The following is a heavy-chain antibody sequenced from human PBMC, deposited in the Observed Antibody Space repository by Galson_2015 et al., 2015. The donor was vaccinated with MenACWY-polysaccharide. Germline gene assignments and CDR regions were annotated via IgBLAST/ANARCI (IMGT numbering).Heavy chain of an antibody. CDR3: ARITSGGCDY. Sequence: LRLSCAASGFTFSSYAMAWVRQAPGKGLEWVSSIDNSGFTTYYAGSVKGRFTMSRDNPKNTLFLQMNSLRAEDTALYYCARITSGGCDYWGQGSLVTVSS. CDR2: IDNSGFTT. J-gene: IGHJ4*02. CDR1: GFTFSSYA. D-gene: IGHD1-14*01. V-gene: IGHV3-23*01.